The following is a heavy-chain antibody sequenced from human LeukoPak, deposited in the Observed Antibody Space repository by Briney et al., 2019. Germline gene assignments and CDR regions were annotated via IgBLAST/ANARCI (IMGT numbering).Heavy chain of an antibody. D-gene: IGHD3-22*01. CDR3: AKRRVGYDNSPVDY. Sequence: GGSLRLSCVASGFTFSSYAMDWVRQAPGKGLEWVSGISGSGGSTYYADSVKDRFIIFRDNTDNTLYLQMGSLRAEDTAVYYCAKRRVGYDNSPVDYWGRGTLVTVSS. J-gene: IGHJ4*02. CDR1: GFTFSSYA. CDR2: ISGSGGST. V-gene: IGHV3-23*01.